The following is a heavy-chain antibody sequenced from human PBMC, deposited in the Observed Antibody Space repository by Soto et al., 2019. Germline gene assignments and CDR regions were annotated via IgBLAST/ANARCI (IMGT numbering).Heavy chain of an antibody. Sequence: QVQLQESGPGRVKPSGTLSLTCAVSGGSISSTNWWSWVRQPPGKGLEWIGKIYHSGSTNHNPSLQPRATTSVDKSHNQFSRKLSSVTAAATAVYYCARAYADSSNWFDPWGQGTLVTVSS. V-gene: IGHV4-4*02. CDR3: ARAYADSSNWFDP. CDR2: IYHSGST. CDR1: GGSISSTNW. D-gene: IGHD6-6*01. J-gene: IGHJ5*02.